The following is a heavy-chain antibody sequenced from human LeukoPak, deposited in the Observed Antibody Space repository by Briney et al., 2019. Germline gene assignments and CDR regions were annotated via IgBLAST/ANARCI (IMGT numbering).Heavy chain of an antibody. D-gene: IGHD2-2*01. CDR1: GLSFSDYA. CDR3: ARIFRYQLVDYYALDV. J-gene: IGHJ6*02. CDR2: ISSNSAYI. V-gene: IGHV3-21*01. Sequence: GGSLRLSCAASGLSFSDYAMDWVRQAPGKGLEWVSAISSNSAYIFYAESVEGRFTISRDNAKSSVSLQMNSLRDDDTAVYYCARIFRYQLVDYYALDVWGQGTTVTVSS.